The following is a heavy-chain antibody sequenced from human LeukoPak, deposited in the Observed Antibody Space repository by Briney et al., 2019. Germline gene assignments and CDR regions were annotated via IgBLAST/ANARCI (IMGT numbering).Heavy chain of an antibody. V-gene: IGHV4-61*02. D-gene: IGHD4-17*01. CDR1: GGSISSGSYY. J-gene: IGHJ4*02. CDR2: IYTSGST. Sequence: PSQTLSLTCTVSGGSISSGSYYWRWLRQPAGKGLEWIGRIYTSGSTNYNPSLKSRVTISVDTSKNQFSLKLNSVTAADTAVYYCTRMGNPATVTADYWGQGTLVTVS. CDR3: TRMGNPATVTADY.